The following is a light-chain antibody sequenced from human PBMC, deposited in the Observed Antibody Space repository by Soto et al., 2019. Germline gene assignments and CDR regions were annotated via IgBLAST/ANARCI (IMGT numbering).Light chain of an antibody. Sequence: QSVLTQPPSVSAAPGQKVTISCSGSSPNIGNNYVCWYQHVPGTAPKLLIYENNKRPSGIPDRFSGSKSGSSASLGITGLQTGDEADYYCETWDGSLSFNVFGSGTKVTVL. CDR2: ENN. CDR3: ETWDGSLSFNV. J-gene: IGLJ1*01. V-gene: IGLV1-51*02. CDR1: SPNIGNNY.